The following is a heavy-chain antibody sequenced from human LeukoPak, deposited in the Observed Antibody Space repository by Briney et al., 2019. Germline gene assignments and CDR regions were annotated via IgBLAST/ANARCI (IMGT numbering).Heavy chain of an antibody. CDR1: GFTFGAYW. CDR3: VRGRDIVATAPYYYYGMDV. Sequence: GESLRLSCAASGFTFGAYWMNWVRQAPGKGLEWVANIWQGESGAHYVDSVTGRFIISGDSAKTSLYLQMNNLRAEDSAVYYCVRGRDIVATAPYYYYGMDVWGQGTTVTVSS. V-gene: IGHV3-7*04. J-gene: IGHJ6*02. CDR2: IWQGESGA. D-gene: IGHD5-12*01.